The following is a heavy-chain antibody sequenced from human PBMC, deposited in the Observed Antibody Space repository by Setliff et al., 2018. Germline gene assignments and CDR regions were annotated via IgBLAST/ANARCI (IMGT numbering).Heavy chain of an antibody. CDR1: GGSFSGYY. CDR3: ARVRRGGYYGSGSSPFDY. D-gene: IGHD3-10*01. CDR2: INHSGST. J-gene: IGHJ4*02. V-gene: IGHV4-34*01. Sequence: SSETLSLTCAVYGGSFSGYYWSWIRQPPGKGLEWIGEINHSGSTNYNPSLKSRVTISVDTSKNQFSLKLSSVTAADTAVYYCARVRRGGYYGSGSSPFDYWGQGTLVTVSS.